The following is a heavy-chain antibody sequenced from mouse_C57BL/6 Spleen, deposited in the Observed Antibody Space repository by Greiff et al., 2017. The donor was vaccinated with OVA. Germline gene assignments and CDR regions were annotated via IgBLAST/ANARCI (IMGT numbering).Heavy chain of an antibody. Sequence: QVQLQQPGAELVRPGSSVKLSCKASGYTFTSYWMDWVKQRPGQGLEWIGNIYPSDSETYYNQKFKDKATLPVDKSYSTAYMQLSSLTSEATAGYYFARGSSAESYWGQGTTLTVSS. CDR2: IYPSDSET. V-gene: IGHV1-61*01. CDR3: ARGSSAESY. D-gene: IGHD6-1*01. J-gene: IGHJ2*01. CDR1: GYTFTSYW.